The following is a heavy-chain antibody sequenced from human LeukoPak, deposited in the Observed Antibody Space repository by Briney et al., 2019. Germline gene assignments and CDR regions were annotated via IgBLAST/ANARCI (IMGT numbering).Heavy chain of an antibody. CDR2: INHSGST. CDR3: ATPGRIAVAGQFDY. V-gene: IGHV4-34*01. Sequence: PSETLSLTCSVSGDSISYFYWSWIRQPPGKGLEWIGEINHSGSTNYNPSLKSRVTISVDTSKNQFSLMLNSVTAADTAVYYCATPGRIAVAGQFDYWGQGTLVAVSS. J-gene: IGHJ4*02. D-gene: IGHD6-19*01. CDR1: GDSISYFY.